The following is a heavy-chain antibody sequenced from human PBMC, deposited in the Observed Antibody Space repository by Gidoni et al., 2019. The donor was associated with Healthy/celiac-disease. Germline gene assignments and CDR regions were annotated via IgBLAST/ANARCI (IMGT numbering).Heavy chain of an antibody. Sequence: QIQLQESGPGLVKPSETLSLTCTVSGGSIRSSCYYWGWIRQPPGKGLEWIGSIYYSGSTYYNPSLKSRVTISVDTSKNQFSLKLSSVTAADTAVYYCASAAPRAGNNYFDYWGQGTLVTVSS. V-gene: IGHV4-39*01. CDR3: ASAAPRAGNNYFDY. J-gene: IGHJ4*02. CDR1: GGSIRSSCYY. CDR2: IYYSGST. D-gene: IGHD6-13*01.